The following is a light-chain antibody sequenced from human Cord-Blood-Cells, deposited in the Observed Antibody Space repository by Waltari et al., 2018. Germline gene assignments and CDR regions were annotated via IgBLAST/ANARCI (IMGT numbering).Light chain of an antibody. V-gene: IGKV3-15*01. CDR2: GAS. CDR3: QQDNNWPRT. J-gene: IGKJ1*01. CDR1: QSVSSN. Sequence: EIVMTQSPATLSVSPGERATLSCRASQSVSSNLAWYQQKPGQAPRLLIYGASTRATGIPARFSGSWSGTEFTLTISSLQSEDFAVYYCQQDNNWPRTFGQGTKVEIK.